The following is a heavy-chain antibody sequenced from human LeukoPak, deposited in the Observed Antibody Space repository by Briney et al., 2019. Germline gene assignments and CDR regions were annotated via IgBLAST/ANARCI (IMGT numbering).Heavy chain of an antibody. CDR3: ARVHSSGYYPYYFDY. J-gene: IGHJ4*02. D-gene: IGHD3-22*01. V-gene: IGHV4-31*03. CDR1: GGSISSGGYY. CDR2: IYYSGST. Sequence: PSETLSLTCTVSGGSISSGGYYWSWIRQHPGKGLEWIGYIYYSGSTYYNPSLKSRVTMSVDTSKNQFSLKLSSVTAADTAVYYCARVHSSGYYPYYFDYWGQGTLVTVSS.